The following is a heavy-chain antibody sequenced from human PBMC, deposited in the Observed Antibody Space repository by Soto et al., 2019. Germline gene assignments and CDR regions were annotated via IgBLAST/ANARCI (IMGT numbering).Heavy chain of an antibody. V-gene: IGHV3-23*01. J-gene: IGHJ4*02. Sequence: EVQLLESGGGLVQPGGSLRLSVPPSESTFSSKAMSWFRRAPGRGWEGVSAIVGSGGSTYYADSVKGRFTISRDNSKNTLYLQMNSLRAEDTAVYYCAKDAQYDYIWGSYRYFDYWGQGTLVTVSS. CDR2: IVGSGGST. CDR3: AKDAQYDYIWGSYRYFDY. D-gene: IGHD3-16*02. CDR1: ESTFSSKA.